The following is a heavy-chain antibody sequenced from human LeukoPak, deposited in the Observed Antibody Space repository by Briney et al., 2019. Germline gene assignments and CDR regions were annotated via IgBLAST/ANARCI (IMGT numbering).Heavy chain of an antibody. CDR1: GGSISSSSYY. CDR2: IYYSGST. Sequence: PSETLSLTCTVSGGSISSSSYYWGWIRQPPGKGLEWIGSIYYSGSTYYNPSLKSRVTISVDTSKNQFSLKLSSVTAADTAVYYCARVRAARLYFDYWGQGTLVTVSS. D-gene: IGHD6-6*01. J-gene: IGHJ4*02. CDR3: ARVRAARLYFDY. V-gene: IGHV4-39*07.